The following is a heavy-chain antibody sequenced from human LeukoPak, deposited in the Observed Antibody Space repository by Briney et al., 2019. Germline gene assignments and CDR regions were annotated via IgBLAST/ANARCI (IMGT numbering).Heavy chain of an antibody. J-gene: IGHJ4*02. CDR3: ARAREGATIDY. Sequence: SETLSLTCAVYGESFSGFYWTWIRQPSGKGLEWIADVNPSGGANYNPSLKSRVIISVDTSKNQFSLKLSSVTDADTAVYYCARAREGATIDYWGQGTLVTVSA. V-gene: IGHV4-34*01. D-gene: IGHD1-26*01. CDR2: VNPSGGA. CDR1: GESFSGFY.